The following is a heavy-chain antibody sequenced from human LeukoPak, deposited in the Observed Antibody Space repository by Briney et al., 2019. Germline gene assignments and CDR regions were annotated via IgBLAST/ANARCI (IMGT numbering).Heavy chain of an antibody. CDR2: MNPNSGNT. V-gene: IGHV1-8*01. CDR1: GYTFTSYD. D-gene: IGHD2-2*01. CDR3: ARGVGLSMAVVPAAIGTYYFDY. Sequence: ASVKVSCKASGYTFTSYDIKWVRQATGQGLEWMGWMNPNSGNTGYAQKFQGRVTMTRNTSISTAYMELSSLRSEDTAVYYCARGVGLSMAVVPAAIGTYYFDYWGQGTLVTVSS. J-gene: IGHJ4*02.